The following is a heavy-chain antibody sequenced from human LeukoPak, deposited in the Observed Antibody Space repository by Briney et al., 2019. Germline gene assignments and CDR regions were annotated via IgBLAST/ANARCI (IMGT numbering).Heavy chain of an antibody. V-gene: IGHV3-23*01. CDR3: AKNRGNYYYFDY. Sequence: PGGSLRLSCAASGFTFSSYAMSWVRQAPGKGLEWVSAISGSGDNTHYADSVKDRFTISRDKSKNTLYLQMNSLGAEDTAVYYCAKNRGNYYYFDYWGQGTLVTVSS. CDR2: ISGSGDNT. CDR1: GFTFSSYA. D-gene: IGHD4-11*01. J-gene: IGHJ4*02.